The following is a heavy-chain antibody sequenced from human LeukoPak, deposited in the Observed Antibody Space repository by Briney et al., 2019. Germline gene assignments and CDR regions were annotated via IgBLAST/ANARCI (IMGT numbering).Heavy chain of an antibody. Sequence: PSETLSLTCTASGCTISRYYWSWIRQPPGKGLEWVGYIYSGGTTKYNPSLKSRGTISIGKTKKQSSLSLMSVRTADTAVYYGARRVPGPQLGEYVAYYFDHWGQGTLVTVSS. V-gene: IGHV4-4*09. CDR2: IYSGGTT. J-gene: IGHJ4*02. D-gene: IGHD3-16*01. CDR1: GCTISRYY. CDR3: ARRVPGPQLGEYVAYYFDH.